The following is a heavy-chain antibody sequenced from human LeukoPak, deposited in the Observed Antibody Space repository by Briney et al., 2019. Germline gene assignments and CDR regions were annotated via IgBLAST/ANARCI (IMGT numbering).Heavy chain of an antibody. J-gene: IGHJ4*02. D-gene: IGHD3-10*01. CDR1: GFTVSSNY. CDR3: AKDHYNNAKLLLDS. CDR2: IYSGGST. V-gene: IGHV3-53*01. Sequence: GGSLRLSCAASGFTVSSNYMSWVRQAPGKGLEWVSVIYSGGSTYYAASVMGRFTISSDNSKNTLYLQMNGMTAEDTAVYYFAKDHYNNAKLLLDSWGQGTLVTVSS.